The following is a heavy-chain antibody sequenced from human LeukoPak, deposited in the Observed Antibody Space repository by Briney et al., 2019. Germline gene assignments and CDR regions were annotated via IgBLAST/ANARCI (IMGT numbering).Heavy chain of an antibody. CDR1: GGSISSAGYS. CDR3: ARIAEPLYYFDY. J-gene: IGHJ4*02. CDR2: IYQSGST. V-gene: IGHV4-30-2*01. Sequence: PSETLSLTCAVSGGSISSAGYSWSWIRQPPGKGLEWIGYIYQSGSTYYNPSLKSRVTISVDRSKNQFSLKLSSVTAADTAVYYCARIAEPLYYFDYWGQGTQVTVSS. D-gene: IGHD6-13*01.